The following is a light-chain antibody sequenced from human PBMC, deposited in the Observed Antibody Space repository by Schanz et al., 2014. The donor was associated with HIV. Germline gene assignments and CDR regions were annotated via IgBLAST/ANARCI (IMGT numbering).Light chain of an antibody. CDR3: AAWDDSLNAVL. CDR1: SSDVGGYYY. CDR2: EVS. V-gene: IGLV2-8*01. J-gene: IGLJ2*01. Sequence: QSALTQPPSASGSPGQSVNISCTGTSSDVGGYYYVSWYQQHPGKAPKLMIYEVSKRPSGVPDRFSGSKSGTSASLAISGLQSEDGGDYYCAAWDDSLNAVLFGGGTKLTVL.